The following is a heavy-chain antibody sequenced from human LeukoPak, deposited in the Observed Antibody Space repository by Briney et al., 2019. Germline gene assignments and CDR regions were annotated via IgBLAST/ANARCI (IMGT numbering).Heavy chain of an antibody. V-gene: IGHV4-34*01. J-gene: IGHJ3*02. D-gene: IGHD4-17*01. Sequence: PSETLSLTCGVYDGSFSGYYWSWIRQPPGKGLEWIGYIYHSGSTYYNPSLKSRVTISVDTSKNQFSLKLSSVTAADTAVYYCARHGPEVYGDYEGPVPEQAFDIWGQGTMVTVSS. CDR1: DGSFSGYY. CDR3: ARHGPEVYGDYEGPVPEQAFDI. CDR2: IYHSGST.